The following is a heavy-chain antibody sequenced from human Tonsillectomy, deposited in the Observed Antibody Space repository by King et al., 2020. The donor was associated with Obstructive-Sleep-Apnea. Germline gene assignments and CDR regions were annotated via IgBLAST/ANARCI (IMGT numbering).Heavy chain of an antibody. CDR3: ARNGDRGYDGAFDI. D-gene: IGHD5-12*01. V-gene: IGHV3-7*01. J-gene: IGHJ3*02. Sequence: VQLVESGGGLVQPGGSLRLSCAASGFTFSSDWMSWVRQAPGKGLEWVATIKQDVSEKYYVDSVKGRFTISRDNAKNSLYLQLNSLSAEDTVGSYCARNGDRGYDGAFDIWGQGTMVTVSS. CDR1: GFTFSSDW. CDR2: IKQDVSEK.